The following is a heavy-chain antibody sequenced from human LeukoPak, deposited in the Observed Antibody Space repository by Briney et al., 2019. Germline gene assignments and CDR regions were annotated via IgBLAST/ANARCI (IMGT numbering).Heavy chain of an antibody. CDR3: ARSSDSSGYYAPQHYFDY. J-gene: IGHJ4*02. D-gene: IGHD3-22*01. CDR1: GYTFTSYY. Sequence: ASVKVSCKASGYTFTSYYMHWVRQAPGQGLEWMGIINPSGGSTSYAQKFQGRVTMTRDTSTSTVYMELSSLRSEDTAVYYCARSSDSSGYYAPQHYFDYWGREPWSPSPQ. CDR2: INPSGGST. V-gene: IGHV1-46*03.